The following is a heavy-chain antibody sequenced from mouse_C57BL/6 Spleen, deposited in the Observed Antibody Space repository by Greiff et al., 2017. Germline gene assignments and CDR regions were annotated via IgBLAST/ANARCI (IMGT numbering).Heavy chain of an antibody. CDR3: ARWKCYGNSSCFDY. D-gene: IGHD2-1*01. CDR1: GYSFTDYN. V-gene: IGHV1-39*01. J-gene: IGHJ2*01. CDR2: INPNYGTT. Sequence: LQESGPELVKPGASVKISCKASGYSFTDYNMNWVKQSHGKSLEWIGVINPNYGTTSYNQKFKGKATLTADQSSSTAYMQLNSLTSEDSAVYYCARWKCYGNSSCFDYWGQGTTLTVSS.